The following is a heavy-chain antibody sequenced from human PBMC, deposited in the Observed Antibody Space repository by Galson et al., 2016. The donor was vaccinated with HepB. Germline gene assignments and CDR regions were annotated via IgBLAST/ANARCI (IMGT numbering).Heavy chain of an antibody. Sequence: SLRLSCAASGFTFSTYAMGWVRQAPGKGLEWVSAISNSGGITYYADYVKGRFTISRDNSKDTLDLQMNSLRVEDTALYYCVKEFVATGAVVGDYWGQGTLVSVSS. CDR2: ISNSGGIT. CDR1: GFTFSTYA. D-gene: IGHD2-21*01. V-gene: IGHV3-23*01. J-gene: IGHJ4*02. CDR3: VKEFVATGAVVGDY.